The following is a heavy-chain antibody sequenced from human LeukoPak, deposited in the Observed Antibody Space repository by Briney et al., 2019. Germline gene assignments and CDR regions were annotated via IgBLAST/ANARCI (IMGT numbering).Heavy chain of an antibody. CDR2: TYYRSKWYN. J-gene: IGHJ4*02. D-gene: IGHD6-13*01. CDR3: ARYSSSWTGVAYYFDY. V-gene: IGHV6-1*01. Sequence: SQTLSPTCAISGDSVSSNSSAWNWIRQSPSRGLGWLGRTYYRSKWYNDYAVSVKSRITINPDTSRNQFSLQLNSVTPEDTAVYYCARYSSSWTGVAYYFDYWGQGTLVTVSS. CDR1: GDSVSSNSSA.